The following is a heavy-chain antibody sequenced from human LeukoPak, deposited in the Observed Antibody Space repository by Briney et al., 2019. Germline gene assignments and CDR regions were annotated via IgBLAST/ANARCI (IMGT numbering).Heavy chain of an antibody. CDR2: IYYSGST. CDR1: GGSISSSSYY. J-gene: IGHJ3*02. Sequence: SETLSLTCTVSGGSISSSSYYWGWIRQPPGKGLEWIGSIYYSGSTNYNPSLKSRVTISVDTSKNQFSLKLSSVTAADTAVYYCARGGTTVTTSGGDAFDIWGQGTMVTVSS. D-gene: IGHD4-17*01. CDR3: ARGGTTVTTSGGDAFDI. V-gene: IGHV4-39*07.